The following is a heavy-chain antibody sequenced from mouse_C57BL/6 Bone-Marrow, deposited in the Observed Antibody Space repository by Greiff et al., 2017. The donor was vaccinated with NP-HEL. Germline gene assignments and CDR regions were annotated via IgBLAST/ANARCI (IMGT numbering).Heavy chain of an antibody. CDR2: IYPGSGNT. CDR3: ARGAPYYGAMDY. J-gene: IGHJ4*01. Sequence: VQLVESGAELVRPGASVKLSCKASGYTFTDYYINWVKQRPGQGLEWIARIYPGSGNTYYNEKFKGKATLTAEKSSSTAYMQLSSLTSEDSAVYFCARGAPYYGAMDYWGQGTSVTVSS. CDR1: GYTFTDYY. V-gene: IGHV1-76*01. D-gene: IGHD2-10*01.